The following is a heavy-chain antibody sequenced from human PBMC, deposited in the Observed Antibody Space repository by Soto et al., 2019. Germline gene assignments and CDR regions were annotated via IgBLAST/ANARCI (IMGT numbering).Heavy chain of an antibody. D-gene: IGHD3-10*01. J-gene: IGHJ2*01. CDR3: ARKVPGSTTRPDYWYFDL. V-gene: IGHV3-23*01. CDR2: ISGGGDAT. Sequence: EVQLLESGGGLVQPGGSLRLSCAASGFTFISYAMNLVRQAPGKGLQWVSAISGGGDATFYADSVMGRFTISRDNSRNTVTLQMNSLGADDTSVYYCARKVPGSTTRPDYWYFDLWGRGTVVTVSS. CDR1: GFTFISYA.